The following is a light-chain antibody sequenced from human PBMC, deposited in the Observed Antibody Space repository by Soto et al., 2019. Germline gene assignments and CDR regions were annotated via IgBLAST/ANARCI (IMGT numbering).Light chain of an antibody. CDR2: DAS. V-gene: IGKV3-20*01. J-gene: IGKJ2*01. CDR3: QQYGASPPYT. Sequence: EIVLTQSPATLSLSPGERATLSCRASQSVSSYLAWYQQKPGQAPRLLIYDASNRATGIPDRFSGSGSGTDFTLTINRLEAEDSAVYYCQQYGASPPYTFGQGTKVDIK. CDR1: QSVSSY.